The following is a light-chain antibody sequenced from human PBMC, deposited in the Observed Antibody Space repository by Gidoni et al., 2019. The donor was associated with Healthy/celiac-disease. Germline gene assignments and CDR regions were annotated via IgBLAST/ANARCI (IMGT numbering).Light chain of an antibody. Sequence: SYELTQPHSVSVSPGQTARITCSGDALPKQYAYWYQQKPGQAPVLVIYKDRERPSGIPERFSGSSAGTTVTLTISGVQAEDEADYYCQSADSSGTSWVFGGGTKLTVL. V-gene: IGLV3-25*03. J-gene: IGLJ3*02. CDR3: QSADSSGTSWV. CDR1: ALPKQY. CDR2: KDR.